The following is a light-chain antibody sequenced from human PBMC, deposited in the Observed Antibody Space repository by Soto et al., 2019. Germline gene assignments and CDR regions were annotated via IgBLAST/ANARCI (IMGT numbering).Light chain of an antibody. J-gene: IGKJ1*01. V-gene: IGKV3-15*01. Sequence: EIVLTQSPATLSVSPGEGVTLSCRASQGVGRNFAWYQQKPGQAPRLLIYAASTRATGIPARFSGSGSGTDFTLTISSLQSEDFAVYYCQQYTKWWTFGQGTKVDIK. CDR1: QGVGRN. CDR3: QQYTKWWT. CDR2: AAS.